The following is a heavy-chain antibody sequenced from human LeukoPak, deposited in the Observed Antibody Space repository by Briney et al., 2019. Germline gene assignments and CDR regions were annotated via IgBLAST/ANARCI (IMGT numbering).Heavy chain of an antibody. CDR2: ISAYNGNT. CDR1: GGTFSSYA. D-gene: IGHD4-17*01. V-gene: IGHV1-18*01. J-gene: IGHJ4*02. CDR3: ARQLSDYPPFFDY. Sequence: ASVKVSCKASGGTFSSYAISWVRQAPGQGLEWMGWISAYNGNTNYAQKLQGRVTMTTDTSTSTAYMELRSLRSDDTAVYYCARQLSDYPPFFDYWGQGTLVTVSS.